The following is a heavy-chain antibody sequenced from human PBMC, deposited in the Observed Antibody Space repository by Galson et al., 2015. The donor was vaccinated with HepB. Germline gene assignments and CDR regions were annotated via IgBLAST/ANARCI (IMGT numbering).Heavy chain of an antibody. D-gene: IGHD1-14*01. CDR1: GGSFSGYY. CDR3: ASWGKTGAFY. Sequence: TLSLTCAVYGGSFSGYYWSWIRQPPGKGLGWIGEINHSGSTNYNPSLKSRVTISVDTSKNQFSLKLSSVTAADTAVYYCASWGKTGAFYWGQGTLVTVSS. V-gene: IGHV4-34*01. CDR2: INHSGST. J-gene: IGHJ4*02.